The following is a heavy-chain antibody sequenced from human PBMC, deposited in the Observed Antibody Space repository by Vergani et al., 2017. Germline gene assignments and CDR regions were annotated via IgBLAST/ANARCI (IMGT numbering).Heavy chain of an antibody. J-gene: IGHJ6*03. CDR1: RYPFSSYA. CDR3: AKGGDFWSPGYMDV. CDR2: ISGSGGST. D-gene: IGHD3-3*01. V-gene: IGHV3-23*04. Sequence: AQLVQSGAEVKKPGASVRVSCKASRYPFSSYAMSWVRQAPGKGLEWVSAISGSGGSTYYADSVKGRFTISRDNSKNTLYLQMNSLRAEDTAVYYCAKGGDFWSPGYMDVWGKGTTVTVSS.